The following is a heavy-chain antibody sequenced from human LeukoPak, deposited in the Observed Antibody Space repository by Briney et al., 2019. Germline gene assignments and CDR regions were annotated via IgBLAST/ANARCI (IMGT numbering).Heavy chain of an antibody. J-gene: IGHJ5*01. CDR2: TYYRSKWSN. CDR3: ARSSAGTEGWFDS. V-gene: IGHV6-1*01. Sequence: SQTLSLTCGISGDSVSSNHAAWNWIRQSPSRGLEWLGRTYYRSKWSNDYAVSVKSRITINPDTSRNQFSLHLNAVTPEDTATYFCARSSAGTEGWFDSWGQGTLVTVSS. D-gene: IGHD1-1*01. CDR1: GDSVSSNHAA.